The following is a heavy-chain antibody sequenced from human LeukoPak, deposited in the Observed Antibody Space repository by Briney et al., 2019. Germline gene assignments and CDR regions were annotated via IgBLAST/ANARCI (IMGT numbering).Heavy chain of an antibody. Sequence: GAALKISCKGSGYRFTSYWVGWGRQVPGKGREGMGIIYPGECDTRYSPSFKGQVTISADKSISTAYLQWSSLKASDSAMYYCAREGDSRGYHFDYWGQGTLVTVSS. J-gene: IGHJ4*02. V-gene: IGHV5-51*01. CDR3: AREGDSRGYHFDY. D-gene: IGHD3-22*01. CDR1: GYRFTSYW. CDR2: IYPGECDT.